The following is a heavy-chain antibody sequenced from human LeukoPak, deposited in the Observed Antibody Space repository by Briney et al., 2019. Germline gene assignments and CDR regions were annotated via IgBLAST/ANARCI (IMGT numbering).Heavy chain of an antibody. CDR3: ARRGSIASRGLDY. D-gene: IGHD6-6*01. CDR1: GYSFSTYW. CDR2: IYPGDSDT. V-gene: IGHV5-51*01. Sequence: GESLKISCEGSGYSFSTYWIAWVRQMPGKGLEWMGIIYPGDSDTRYSPSFQGQVTISADKSINTASLQWGSLKASDTAMYYCARRGSIASRGLDYWGQGTLVTVSS. J-gene: IGHJ4*02.